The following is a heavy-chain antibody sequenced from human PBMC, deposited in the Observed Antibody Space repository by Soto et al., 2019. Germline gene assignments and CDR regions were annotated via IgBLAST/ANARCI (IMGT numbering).Heavy chain of an antibody. V-gene: IGHV3-72*01. CDR2: VRNKANSYST. CDR1: GFTFSDHY. Sequence: EVQLVESGGGLVQPGGSLRLSCAASGFTFSDHYMDWVRQAPGKGLEWVGRVRNKANSYSTQYAASVKGRFTVSRYDSENSVFLQMNSLKSDDTAVYYCVRVHLGAPTRYFDYWGQGTLVTVSS. CDR3: VRVHLGAPTRYFDY. J-gene: IGHJ4*02.